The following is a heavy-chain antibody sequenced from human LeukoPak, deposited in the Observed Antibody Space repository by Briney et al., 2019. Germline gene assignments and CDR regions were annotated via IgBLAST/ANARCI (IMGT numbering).Heavy chain of an antibody. CDR3: ARSSRFIEWELLLVAGPIDS. CDR2: ISSSAKTV. D-gene: IGHD1-26*01. V-gene: IGHV3-48*03. J-gene: IGHJ4*02. CDR1: GFTFSSYE. Sequence: GGSLRLSCAASGFTFSSYEMNWVRQAPGKGLEWVSYISSSAKTVYYADSVKGRFFISRDNAKNSLNLQMNSLGAEDTAVYYCARSSRFIEWELLLVAGPIDSWGQGTLVTVSS.